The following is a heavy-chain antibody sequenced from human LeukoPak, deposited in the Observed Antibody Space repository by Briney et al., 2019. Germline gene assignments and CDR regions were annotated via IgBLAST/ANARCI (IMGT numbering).Heavy chain of an antibody. CDR2: IKQDGSEK. D-gene: IGHD6-13*01. CDR3: ARGYSMAAAAGNQPFDY. V-gene: IGHV3-7*01. J-gene: IGHJ4*02. CDR1: GFTFSSYW. Sequence: GGSLRLSCAASGFTFSSYWMSWVRQAPGKGLEWVANIKQDGSEKYYVDSVKGRFTISRDNAKNSLFLQMNSLRAEDTAVYYCARGYSMAAAAGNQPFDYWGQGTLVTVSS.